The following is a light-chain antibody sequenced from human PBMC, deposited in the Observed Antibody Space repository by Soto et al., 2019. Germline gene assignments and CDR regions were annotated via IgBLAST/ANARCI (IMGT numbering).Light chain of an antibody. J-gene: IGKJ1*01. Sequence: DIQMTQSPSSLSASVGDRVTITCRASQSIRSYLNWYQQERGKAPKLLIYAASTLQSGVPSRFSGSGSGTDFTLTISSLQPEDFATYYCQQSYSIPRTFDQGTKVDI. V-gene: IGKV1-39*01. CDR1: QSIRSY. CDR2: AAS. CDR3: QQSYSIPRT.